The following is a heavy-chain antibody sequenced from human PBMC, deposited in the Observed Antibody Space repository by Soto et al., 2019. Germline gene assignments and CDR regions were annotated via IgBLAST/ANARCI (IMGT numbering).Heavy chain of an antibody. V-gene: IGHV5-51*01. CDR2: NYPGDSDT. Sequence: GESPKISCKGSGYSFTSYWIGWVRQMPGKGLEWMGINYPGDSDTRYSPSFQGQVTISADKSISTAYLQWSSLKASDTAMYYCAISSSYYYYGMDVWGQGTTVTVSS. D-gene: IGHD6-13*01. J-gene: IGHJ6*02. CDR3: AISSSYYYYGMDV. CDR1: GYSFTSYW.